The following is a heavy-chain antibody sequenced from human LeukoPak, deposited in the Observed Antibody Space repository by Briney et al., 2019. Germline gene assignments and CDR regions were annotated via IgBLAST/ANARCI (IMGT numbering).Heavy chain of an antibody. CDR2: ISGSGGST. D-gene: IGHD1-14*01. CDR1: GLTFSSYA. Sequence: GGSLRLSCAASGLTFSSYAMSWVGKAPGKGLEWVSAISGSGGSTYYADSVKGRFTISRDNSKNTLYLQMNSLRAEDTAVYYCATEPSALVDYWGQGTLVTVSS. J-gene: IGHJ4*02. CDR3: ATEPSALVDY. V-gene: IGHV3-23*01.